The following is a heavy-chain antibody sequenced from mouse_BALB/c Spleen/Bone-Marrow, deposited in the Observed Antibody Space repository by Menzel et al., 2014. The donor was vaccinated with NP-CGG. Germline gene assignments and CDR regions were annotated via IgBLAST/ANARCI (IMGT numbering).Heavy chain of an antibody. V-gene: IGHV1S127*01. CDR3: TNLGAY. J-gene: IGHJ3*01. CDR1: GYTFTSYW. D-gene: IGHD2-10*02. CDR2: IDPSDNYT. Sequence: QVQLQQPGAELVKPGASVKMSCKASGYTFTSYWMHWVKQRPGQGLEWIGAIDPSDNYTHYNQEFKGKATLTVDTSSSTAYMQLSSLTTWDTADYYCTNLGAYWGQGTLVTVSA.